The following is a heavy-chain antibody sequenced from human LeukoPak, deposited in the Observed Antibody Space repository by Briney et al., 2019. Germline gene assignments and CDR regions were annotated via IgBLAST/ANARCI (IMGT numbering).Heavy chain of an antibody. V-gene: IGHV1-18*01. J-gene: IGHJ4*02. CDR3: ARLYLVHVLGDYYDSSGYLRGFDY. CDR1: GYTFTSYG. CDR2: ISAYNGDT. Sequence: ASVKASCKASGYTFTSYGITWVRQAPGQGLEWMGWISAYNGDTNYAQIVQDRVTMTTDTSTSTAYMELRSLRSDDTAVYYCARLYLVHVLGDYYDSSGYLRGFDYWGQGTLVTVSS. D-gene: IGHD3-22*01.